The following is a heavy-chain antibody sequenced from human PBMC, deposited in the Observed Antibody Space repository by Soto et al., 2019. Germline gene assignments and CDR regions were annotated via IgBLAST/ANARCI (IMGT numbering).Heavy chain of an antibody. D-gene: IGHD3-10*01. CDR1: GFTFNNYA. CDR3: AKGRGGSGSLTPRVDF. J-gene: IGHJ4*02. CDR2: ISGGGDTT. Sequence: EVQLLESGGGLVQPGGSLRLSCAASGFTFNNYAMTWVRQAPGKGLEWVSAISGGGDTTSYADSVKGRFTVSRDGSKNTLYLKVSTLRAEDTALYYCAKGRGGSGSLTPRVDFWGQGTLVTVSS. V-gene: IGHV3-23*01.